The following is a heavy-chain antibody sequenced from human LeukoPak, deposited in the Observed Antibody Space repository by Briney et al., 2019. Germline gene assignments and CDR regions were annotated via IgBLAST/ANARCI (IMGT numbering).Heavy chain of an antibody. Sequence: GGSLRLSCAASGFTFSSYSMNWVRQAPGKGLEWVSYISSSSSTIYYADSVKGRFSISRDNAKNSLYLQMNSLRAEDTAVYYCARGTHYGAFDIWGQGTMVTVSS. D-gene: IGHD4-17*01. CDR3: ARGTHYGAFDI. CDR2: ISSSSSTI. CDR1: GFTFSSYS. J-gene: IGHJ3*02. V-gene: IGHV3-48*01.